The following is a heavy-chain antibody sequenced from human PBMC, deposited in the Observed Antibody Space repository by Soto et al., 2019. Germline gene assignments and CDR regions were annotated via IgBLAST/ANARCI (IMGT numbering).Heavy chain of an antibody. CDR1: TGSTNSFY. CDR2: FFYTGST. Sequence: QVQLQVSGPGLVKPSATLSLSCTVSTGSTNSFYWSWIRQPPGKGLEWIGYFFYTGSTNHNPALQSRVTISLDISSSQFSLSLSSVTAADTAMYYCARSRDSYNLNPIDQWGQGLLVTVSS. V-gene: IGHV4-59*12. D-gene: IGHD1-1*01. CDR3: ARSRDSYNLNPIDQ. J-gene: IGHJ4*02.